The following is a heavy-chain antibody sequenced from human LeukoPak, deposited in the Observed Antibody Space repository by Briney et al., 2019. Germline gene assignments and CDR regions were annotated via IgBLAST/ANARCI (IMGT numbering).Heavy chain of an antibody. CDR2: ISYDGSNK. CDR1: GFTFSSYA. D-gene: IGHD2-15*01. CDR3: ARDRLVATIDY. Sequence: GGSLRLSCAASGFTFSSYATHWVRQAPGKGLEWVAVISYDGSNKYYADSVKGRFTISRDNSKNTLYLQMNSLRAEDTAVYYCARDRLVATIDYWGQGTLVTVSS. V-gene: IGHV3-30-3*01. J-gene: IGHJ4*02.